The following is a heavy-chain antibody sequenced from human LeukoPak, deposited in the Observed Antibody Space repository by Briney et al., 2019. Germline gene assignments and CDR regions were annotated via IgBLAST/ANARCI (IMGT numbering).Heavy chain of an antibody. D-gene: IGHD3-9*01. CDR3: AKPTYDILTGWYYLDY. V-gene: IGHV3-23*01. CDR1: GFTFSSYA. Sequence: GGSLRLSCAASGFTFSSYAMSWVRQAPGKGLEWVSAISGSGGSTYYADSVKGRFTISRDNSKNTLYLQMNSLRAEDTAVYYCAKPTYDILTGWYYLDYWGQGTLVTVSS. J-gene: IGHJ4*02. CDR2: ISGSGGST.